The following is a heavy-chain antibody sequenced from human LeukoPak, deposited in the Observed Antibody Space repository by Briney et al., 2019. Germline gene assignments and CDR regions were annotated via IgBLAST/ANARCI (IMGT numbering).Heavy chain of an antibody. CDR1: GFTFSRFG. Sequence: GGSLRLSCAASGFTFSRFGMHWVRQAPGKGLEWVAVISYDGSNKYYTDSVKGRFTISRDNAENKLYLQMNSLRVEDTAVYYCARVALSQGLDAWGQGTLVTVSS. V-gene: IGHV3-30*03. D-gene: IGHD3-10*01. CDR2: ISYDGSNK. CDR3: ARVALSQGLDA. J-gene: IGHJ5*02.